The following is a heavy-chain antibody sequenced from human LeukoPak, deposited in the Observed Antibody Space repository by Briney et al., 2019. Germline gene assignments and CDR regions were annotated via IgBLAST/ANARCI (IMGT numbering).Heavy chain of an antibody. CDR3: ARRADDAFDI. Sequence: GGSLRLSCAASAFSFSSYGMHWVRQAPGKGLEWVALIWYDGSNRYYGDSVKGRFTISRDNSKNTLYLQMNSLRAEDTALYYCARRADDAFDIWGQGTMVTVSS. CDR2: IWYDGSNR. CDR1: AFSFSSYG. V-gene: IGHV3-33*01. J-gene: IGHJ3*02.